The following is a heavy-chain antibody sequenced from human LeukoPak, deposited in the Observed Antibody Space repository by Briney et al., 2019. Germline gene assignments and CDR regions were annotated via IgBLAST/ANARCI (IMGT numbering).Heavy chain of an antibody. CDR3: ARDAQRGFDYSNSLEY. CDR1: GFTFSSYG. CDR2: IWSDGSNR. Sequence: GGSLRLSCAASGFTFSSYGMNWVRQAPGKGLEWVAVIWSDGSNRFYAGSVKGRFTISRDNSQNTLFLQMNSLRAEDTAMYYCARDAQRGFDYSNSLEYWGHGTLVTVSS. V-gene: IGHV3-33*01. J-gene: IGHJ4*01. D-gene: IGHD4-11*01.